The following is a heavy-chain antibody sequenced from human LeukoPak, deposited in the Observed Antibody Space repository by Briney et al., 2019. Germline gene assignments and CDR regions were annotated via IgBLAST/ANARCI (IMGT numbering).Heavy chain of an antibody. J-gene: IGHJ4*02. Sequence: SETLSLTCTVSGGSFRSSSYYWGWIRQTPGKGLEWIGEINHSGSTNYNPSLKSRVTISVDTSKNQFSLKLSSVTAADTAVYYCARTPWRMATIMFDYWGQGTLVTVSS. CDR1: GGSFRSSSYY. CDR3: ARTPWRMATIMFDY. D-gene: IGHD5-24*01. CDR2: INHSGST. V-gene: IGHV4-39*07.